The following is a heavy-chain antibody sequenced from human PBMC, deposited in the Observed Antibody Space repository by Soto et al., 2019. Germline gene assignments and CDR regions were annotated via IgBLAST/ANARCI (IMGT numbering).Heavy chain of an antibody. CDR1: GYAFTSYD. CDR3: ARMIWDCTTTSCSDYYYGLDV. Sequence: SVEVSFRASGYAFTSYDINWVRQATGQGLEWMGWVTPNSGNTGYAQKFQGRVTMTRSTSMSTAYMELSSLKSEDTAVYYCARMIWDCTTTSCSDYYYGLDVWGQGTTVTVSS. J-gene: IGHJ6*02. V-gene: IGHV1-8*01. CDR2: VTPNSGNT. D-gene: IGHD2-2*01.